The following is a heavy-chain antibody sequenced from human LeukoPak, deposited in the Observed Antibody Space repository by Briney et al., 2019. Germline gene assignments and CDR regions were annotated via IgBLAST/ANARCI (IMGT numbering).Heavy chain of an antibody. CDR3: TRDQTPYY. CDR1: GFTVSSYG. J-gene: IGHJ4*02. V-gene: IGHV3-30*02. CDR2: IRYDGSNK. Sequence: GGSPRLSCAASGFTVSSYGMHWVRQAPGKGLEWVAFIRYDGSNKYYADSVKGRFTISRDNSKNTLYLQMNSLKTEDTAVYYCTRDQTPYYWGQGTLVTVSS.